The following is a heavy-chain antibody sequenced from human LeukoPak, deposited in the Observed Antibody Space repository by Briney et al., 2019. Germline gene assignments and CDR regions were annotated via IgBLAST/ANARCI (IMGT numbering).Heavy chain of an antibody. V-gene: IGHV3-23*01. J-gene: IGHJ4*02. CDR1: GFTFSSYA. CDR2: ISGSTGST. CDR3: AKDSSYYDSSGYYPNPADY. D-gene: IGHD3-22*01. Sequence: GGSLRLSCAASGFTFSSYAMSWVRQAPGKGLEWVSGISGSTGSTYYAQFVKGRFTISRDNSKNTLYLQMNSLRAEDTAVYYCAKDSSYYDSSGYYPNPADYWGQGTLVTVSS.